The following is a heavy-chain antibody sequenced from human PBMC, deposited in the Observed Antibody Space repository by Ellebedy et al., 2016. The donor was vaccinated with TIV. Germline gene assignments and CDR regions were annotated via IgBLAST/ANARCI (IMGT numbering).Heavy chain of an antibody. CDR2: IKQDGSEK. D-gene: IGHD3-10*01. CDR3: GRESGKGSCD. CDR1: GFSFSSSS. J-gene: IGHJ4*02. Sequence: GGSLRLSSAASGFSFSSSSMHWFRQAPGKGLEWVANIKQDGSEKYYEASVKGRFTISRDNTKNSLYLLMNRLRAEDPVVYFGGRESGKGSCDWGQGTLVTVSS. V-gene: IGHV3-7*01.